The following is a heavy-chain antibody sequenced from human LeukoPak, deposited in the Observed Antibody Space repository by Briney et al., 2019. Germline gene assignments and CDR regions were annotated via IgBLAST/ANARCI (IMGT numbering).Heavy chain of an antibody. CDR1: GGTFSRYA. CDR3: ARDEPIVRLRDVNYYYYYMDV. V-gene: IGHV1-69*06. J-gene: IGHJ6*03. D-gene: IGHD5-12*01. CDR2: IIPIIGTA. Sequence: ASVKVSCKASGGTFSRYAISWVRQAPGQGLEWMGGIIPIIGTANYAQKFQGRVTITADKSTSTAYMELSSLRSEDTAVYYCARDEPIVRLRDVNYYYYYMDVWGKGTTVTVSS.